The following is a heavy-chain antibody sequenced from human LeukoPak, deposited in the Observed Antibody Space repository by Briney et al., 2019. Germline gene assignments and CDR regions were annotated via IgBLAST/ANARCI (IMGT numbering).Heavy chain of an antibody. CDR2: IDTNTGNP. CDR3: ARIAEAGPQVHWFDP. V-gene: IGHV7-4-1*02. J-gene: IGHJ5*02. CDR1: GYTFSDYA. D-gene: IGHD6-19*01. Sequence: ASVKVSCKASGYTFSDYAVNWVRQAPGQGLEWMGWIDTNTGNPNYAQGFTGRFVFSLDNSVTTAYLQISGLKSEDTAVYYCARIAEAGPQVHWFDPWGQGTLVTVSS.